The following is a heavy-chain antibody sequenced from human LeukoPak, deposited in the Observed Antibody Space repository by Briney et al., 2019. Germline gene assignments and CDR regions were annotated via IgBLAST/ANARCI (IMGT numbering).Heavy chain of an antibody. CDR1: GFTFNSAW. J-gene: IGHJ4*02. D-gene: IGHD3-9*01. Sequence: GGSLRLSCAASGFTFNSAWMSWVRQAPGKGLEWVGRIKSKSDGGTRGYAAPVKGRFTISRDDSKNTLFLQMNSLKTEDTAVYYCTTLNPPYDILTGYYFTPYYFDYWGQGTLVTVSS. V-gene: IGHV3-15*01. CDR2: IKSKSDGGTR. CDR3: TTLNPPYDILTGYYFTPYYFDY.